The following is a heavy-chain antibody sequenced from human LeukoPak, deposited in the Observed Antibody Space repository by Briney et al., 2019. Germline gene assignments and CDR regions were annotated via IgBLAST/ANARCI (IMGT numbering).Heavy chain of an antibody. CDR1: GYTFTSYG. J-gene: IGHJ4*02. CDR2: ISAYNGNT. V-gene: IGHV1-18*01. CDR3: ARARIVVVTAIRGFDY. Sequence: ASVKVSCKASGYTFTSYGISWVRQAPGQGLEWMGWISAYNGNTNYAQKLRGRVTMTTDTSTSTAYMELRSLRSDDTAVYYCARARIVVVTAIRGFDYWGQGTLVTVSS. D-gene: IGHD2-21*02.